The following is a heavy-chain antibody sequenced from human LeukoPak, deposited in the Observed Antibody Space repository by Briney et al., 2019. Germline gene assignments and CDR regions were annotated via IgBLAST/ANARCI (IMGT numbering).Heavy chain of an antibody. V-gene: IGHV4-59*13. CDR3: ARGVRIDGAWPHFDS. CDR1: GGSINSYY. D-gene: IGHD4-17*01. CDR2: IYDSGTT. J-gene: IGHJ4*02. Sequence: SETLSLTCTVSGGSINSYYWSWIRQPPGKGMEWIGYIYDSGTTIYNPSLKSRVIISLDTSKSQFSLKLNSVSAADTAVYFCARGVRIDGAWPHFDSWGQGTLVTVSS.